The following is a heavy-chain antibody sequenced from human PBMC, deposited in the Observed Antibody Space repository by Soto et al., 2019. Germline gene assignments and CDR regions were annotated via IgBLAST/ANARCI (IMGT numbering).Heavy chain of an antibody. J-gene: IGHJ4*02. Sequence: GGSLRLSCAASGFTFSNAWMSWVRQAPGKGLEWVGRIKSKTDGGTIDYAAPVKGRFTISRDDSKNTLYLQMNSLKAEDTAVYYCTKAGYSYGNPPFDYWGQGTLVTVSS. CDR2: IKSKTDGGTI. V-gene: IGHV3-15*01. D-gene: IGHD5-18*01. CDR3: TKAGYSYGNPPFDY. CDR1: GFTFSNAW.